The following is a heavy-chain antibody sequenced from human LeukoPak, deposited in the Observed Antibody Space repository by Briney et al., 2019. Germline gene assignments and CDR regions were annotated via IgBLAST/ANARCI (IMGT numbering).Heavy chain of an antibody. D-gene: IGHD2-21*02. V-gene: IGHV1-69*04. CDR3: ARDPVVTATNFDY. J-gene: IGHJ4*02. CDR2: IIPILGIA. Sequence: SVKVSCKASGGTFSSYAISWVRQAPGQGLEWMGRIIPILGIANYAQKFQGRVTITADKSTSTAYVELSSLRSEDTAVYYCARDPVVTATNFDYWGQGTLVTVSS. CDR1: GGTFSSYA.